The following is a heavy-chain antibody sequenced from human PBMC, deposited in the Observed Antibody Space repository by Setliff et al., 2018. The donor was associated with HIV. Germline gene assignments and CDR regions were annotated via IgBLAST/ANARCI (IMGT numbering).Heavy chain of an antibody. J-gene: IGHJ4*02. D-gene: IGHD3-3*01. CDR3: GRGTLYGVSDY. CDR2: LIPALGEP. CDR1: GGSFSSYA. V-gene: IGHV1-69*11. Sequence: ASVKVSCKASGGSFSSYAISWVRQAPGQGLEWVGSLIPALGEPHYAQSVQGRAAITADDSTHTAYLELVNLRSDDTATFYCGRGTLYGVSDYWGPGTLVTV.